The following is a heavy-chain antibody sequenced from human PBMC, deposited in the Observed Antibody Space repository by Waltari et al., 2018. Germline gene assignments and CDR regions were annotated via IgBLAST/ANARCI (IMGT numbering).Heavy chain of an antibody. CDR1: GGSISSSSYY. Sequence: QLQLQESGPGLVKPSETLSLTCTVSGGSISSSSYYWGWIRQPPGKGLEWIGSIYYSGSTYYNPSLKSRVTISVDTSKNQFSLKLSSETAADTAVYYCAITTYYYDSSGFRPFDYWGQGTLVTVSS. D-gene: IGHD3-22*01. J-gene: IGHJ4*02. CDR3: AITTYYYDSSGFRPFDY. V-gene: IGHV4-39*01. CDR2: IYYSGST.